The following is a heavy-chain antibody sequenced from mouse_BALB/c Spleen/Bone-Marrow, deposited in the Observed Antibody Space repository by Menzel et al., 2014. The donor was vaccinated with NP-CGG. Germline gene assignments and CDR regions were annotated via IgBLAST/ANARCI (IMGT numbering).Heavy chain of an antibody. J-gene: IGHJ2*01. CDR3: ARGGISVDY. Sequence: QVQLQQSGAELVRPGSSVKISCESSGYVFSTYWINWVKQWPGQGLEWIGQIYPGDGDTDYNGKFQDKATLTADKSSNTAYMQLSSLTSEDSAVYFCARGGISVDYWGQGTTLTVSS. CDR1: GYVFSTYW. CDR2: IYPGDGDT. V-gene: IGHV1-80*01.